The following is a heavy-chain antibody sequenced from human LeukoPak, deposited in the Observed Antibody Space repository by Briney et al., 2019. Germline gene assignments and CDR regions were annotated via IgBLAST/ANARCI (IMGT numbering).Heavy chain of an antibody. V-gene: IGHV3-53*01. CDR1: GFTVSSNY. J-gene: IGHJ3*02. Sequence: GGSLRLPCAASGFTVSSNYVSWVRQASGKGLEWVSVIYSGGSTYYADSVKGRYTISRDNSKNTLYLQMNSLRAEDTAVYYCARDLIDSSGYYYVRLPDAFDIWGQGTMVTVSS. CDR2: IYSGGST. D-gene: IGHD3-22*01. CDR3: ARDLIDSSGYYYVRLPDAFDI.